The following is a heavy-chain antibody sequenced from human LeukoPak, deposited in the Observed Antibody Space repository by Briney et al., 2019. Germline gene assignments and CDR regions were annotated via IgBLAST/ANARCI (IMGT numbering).Heavy chain of an antibody. J-gene: IGHJ4*02. CDR2: IYHSGST. Sequence: SQTLSLTCAVSGGSISSGGYSWSWIRQPPGKGLEWTGYIYHSGSTYYNPSLKSRVTISVDRSKNQFSLKLSSVTAADTAVYYRARASSRFDYWGQGTLVTVSS. V-gene: IGHV4-30-2*01. CDR1: GGSISSGGYS. D-gene: IGHD1-26*01. CDR3: ARASSRFDY.